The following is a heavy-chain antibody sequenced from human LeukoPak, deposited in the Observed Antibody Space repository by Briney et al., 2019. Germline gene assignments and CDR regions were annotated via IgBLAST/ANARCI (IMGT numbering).Heavy chain of an antibody. D-gene: IGHD6-13*01. CDR2: IYPGDSDT. V-gene: IGHV5-51*01. Sequence: GESLKISCKGSGYSFTSYWIGWVRQMPGKGLEWMGIIYPGDSDTRYSPSFQGQVTISADKSISTAYLQWSRLKASDTAMYSCARRSIAAAEDYWGQGTLVTVSS. J-gene: IGHJ4*02. CDR3: ARRSIAAAEDY. CDR1: GYSFTSYW.